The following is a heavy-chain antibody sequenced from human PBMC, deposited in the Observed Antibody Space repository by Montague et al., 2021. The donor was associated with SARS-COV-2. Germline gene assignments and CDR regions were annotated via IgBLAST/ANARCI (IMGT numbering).Heavy chain of an antibody. Sequence: SLRLSCAASGFTFSSYEMNWVRQAPGKGLEWVSYISSSGSTIYYADSVKGRFTISRDNAKNSLYLQMNSLRAGDTAVYYCARGYAWIQLWLRGNYFDYWGQGTLVTVSS. CDR1: GFTFSSYE. CDR2: ISSSGSTI. J-gene: IGHJ4*02. V-gene: IGHV3-48*03. CDR3: ARGYAWIQLWLRGNYFDY. D-gene: IGHD5-18*01.